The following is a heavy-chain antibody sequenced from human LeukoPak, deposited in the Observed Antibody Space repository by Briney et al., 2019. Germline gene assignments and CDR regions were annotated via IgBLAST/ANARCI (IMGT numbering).Heavy chain of an antibody. CDR2: ISAYSGDR. CDR1: GYTFSNYG. D-gene: IGHD3-3*01. CDR3: ARDGGRFLEWFLEDY. J-gene: IGHJ4*02. Sequence: ASVTVSCMTSGYTFSNYGVTWVRQAPGQGLEGVGWISAYSGDRKYAQSLQGRITMTTDTSTGTAYMELRSPRSDDTAVYYCARDGGRFLEWFLEDYWGQGTLVTVSS. V-gene: IGHV1-18*01.